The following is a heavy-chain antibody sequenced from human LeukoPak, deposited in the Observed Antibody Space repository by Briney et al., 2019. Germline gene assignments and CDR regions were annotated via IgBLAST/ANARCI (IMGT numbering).Heavy chain of an antibody. Sequence: GGSLRLSCAASGFTFSSYAMHWVRQAPGKGLEWVAVISYDGSNKYYADSVKGRFTISRDNSKNTLYLQMNSLRAEDTAVYYCARARHDYGDYKWARPNWFDHWGQGTLVTVSS. J-gene: IGHJ5*02. D-gene: IGHD4-17*01. CDR1: GFTFSSYA. V-gene: IGHV3-30-3*01. CDR3: ARARHDYGDYKWARPNWFDH. CDR2: ISYDGSNK.